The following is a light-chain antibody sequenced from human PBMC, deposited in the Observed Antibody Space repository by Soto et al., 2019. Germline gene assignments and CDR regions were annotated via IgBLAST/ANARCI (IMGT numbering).Light chain of an antibody. J-gene: IGLJ2*01. CDR2: EGI. V-gene: IGLV2-23*01. CDR1: SGDVGRYNL. CDR3: CSYAGSRNVV. Sequence: QSALTQPASVSGSPGQSITISCTGTSGDVGRYNLVSWYQQHPGKAPKVIIYEGIKRPSGVSDRFSGSKSGNTASLTIAGLQAEDEAHYYCCSYAGSRNVVFGGGTKVTVL.